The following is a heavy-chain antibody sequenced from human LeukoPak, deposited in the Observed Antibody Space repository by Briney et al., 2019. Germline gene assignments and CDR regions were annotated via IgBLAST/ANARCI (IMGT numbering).Heavy chain of an antibody. Sequence: GESLKISCQGSGYSFTNYWIAWVRQMPGKGLEWMGIIYPGDSDTRYSPSFQGQVTISADKSISTAYLQWSSLKASDTAMYYCARQDLAATWYYFDYWGQGTLVTVSS. CDR1: GYSFTNYW. J-gene: IGHJ4*02. D-gene: IGHD6-13*01. CDR2: IYPGDSDT. CDR3: ARQDLAATWYYFDY. V-gene: IGHV5-51*01.